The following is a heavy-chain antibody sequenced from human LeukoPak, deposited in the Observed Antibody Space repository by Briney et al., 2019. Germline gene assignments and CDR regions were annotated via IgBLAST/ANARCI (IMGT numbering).Heavy chain of an antibody. CDR3: ARGRGSGRWLDC. CDR2: ISSSGGTT. Sequence: GGSLRFSCAASGLTFSDYNMNWVRQAPGKGLEWLSYISSSGGTTYYADSVKGRFTISRDNAKNSLYLQMNSLRDEDTAVYYCARGRGSGRWLDCWGQGNLVTVSS. D-gene: IGHD3-10*01. CDR1: GLTFSDYN. J-gene: IGHJ4*02. V-gene: IGHV3-48*02.